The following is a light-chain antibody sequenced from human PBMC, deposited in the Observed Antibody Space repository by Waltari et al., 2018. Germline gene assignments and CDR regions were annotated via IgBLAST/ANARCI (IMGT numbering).Light chain of an antibody. Sequence: EIVLTQSPGTLSLSPRERATLSCWASQSVSNNYLAWYQQKPGQAPRLLIFGASSRATGIPDRFSGSGSGTDFTLTISRLEPEDFAVYSCQQYGRSPPTFGQGTKLEIK. CDR1: QSVSNNY. CDR3: QQYGRSPPT. J-gene: IGKJ2*01. V-gene: IGKV3-20*01. CDR2: GAS.